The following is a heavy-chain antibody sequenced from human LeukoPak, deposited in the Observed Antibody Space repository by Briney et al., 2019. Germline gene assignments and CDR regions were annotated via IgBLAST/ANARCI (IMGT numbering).Heavy chain of an antibody. CDR2: IIPIFGTA. J-gene: IGHJ5*02. CDR1: GGTFSSYA. Sequence: ASVKVSCKASGGTFSSYAISWERQAPGQGLEWMGGIIPIFGTANYAQKFQGRVTITADESTSTAYMELSSLRSEDTAVYYCARGHIVVVPAATEYNWFDPWGQGTLVTVSS. V-gene: IGHV1-69*13. D-gene: IGHD2-2*01. CDR3: ARGHIVVVPAATEYNWFDP.